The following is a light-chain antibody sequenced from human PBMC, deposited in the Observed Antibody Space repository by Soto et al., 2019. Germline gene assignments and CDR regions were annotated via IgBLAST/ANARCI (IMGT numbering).Light chain of an antibody. V-gene: IGKV3-20*01. CDR2: GAS. CDR3: HQYGSSPST. Sequence: EIVLTQSPGTLSLSPGERATLSCRASQSVSSSYLAWYQQKPGQAPRLLIYGASSRATGIPDRFSGSGSGTDFTLTIRSMEPEDFAVYYCHQYGSSPSTFGKGTKVEIK. J-gene: IGKJ1*01. CDR1: QSVSSSY.